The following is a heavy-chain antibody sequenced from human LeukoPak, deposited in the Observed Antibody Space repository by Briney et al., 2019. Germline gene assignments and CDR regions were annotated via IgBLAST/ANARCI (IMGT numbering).Heavy chain of an antibody. D-gene: IGHD3-16*01. V-gene: IGHV4-39*01. CDR2: VYYSGRT. Sequence: PSETLSLTXTVSGGFISNSNYYWGWIRQTPGKGLDWIGSVYYSGRTYYNPSLNGRVTISMDTSKNQFSLRLSSVTAADTASFYCVRLHYYDASFPPLWGRETQFIVSS. J-gene: IGHJ4*02. CDR3: VRLHYYDASFPPL. CDR1: GGFISNSNYY.